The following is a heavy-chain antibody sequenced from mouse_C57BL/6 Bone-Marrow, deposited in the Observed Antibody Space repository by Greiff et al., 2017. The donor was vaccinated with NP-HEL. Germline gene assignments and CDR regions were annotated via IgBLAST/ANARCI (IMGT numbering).Heavy chain of an antibody. D-gene: IGHD6-2*01. CDR3: TTSPCYYAMDC. Sequence: EVQLQQSGAELVRPGASVKLSCTASGFNIKDDYMHWVKQRPEQGLEWIGWIDPENGDTAYASKFQGKATITADTSSNTAYLQLSSLTSEDTAVYDCTTSPCYYAMDCGGQGTSVTVSA. J-gene: IGHJ4*01. CDR2: IDPENGDT. CDR1: GFNIKDDY. V-gene: IGHV14-4*01.